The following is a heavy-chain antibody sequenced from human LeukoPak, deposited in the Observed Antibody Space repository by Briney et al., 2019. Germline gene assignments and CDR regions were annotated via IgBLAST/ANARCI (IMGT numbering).Heavy chain of an antibody. D-gene: IGHD3-22*01. CDR1: GGSISPYC. V-gene: IGHV4-59*01. CDR3: ARHYYDSSGYDAFDI. CDR2: IYYTGNT. Sequence: SETLSLTCTVSGGSISPYCWSWIRQPPGKGLEWIGYIYYTGNTNYNASLKSRVTISVDTSKNQFSLKLNSVTAADTAVYYCARHYYDSSGYDAFDIWGQGTMVTVSS. J-gene: IGHJ3*02.